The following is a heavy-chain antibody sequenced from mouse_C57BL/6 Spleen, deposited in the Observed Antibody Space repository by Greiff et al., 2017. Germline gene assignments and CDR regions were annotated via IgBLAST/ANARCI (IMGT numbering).Heavy chain of an antibody. Sequence: QVQLKESGPELVKPGASVKLSCKASGYTFTSYDINWVKQRPGQGLEWIGWIYPRDGSTKYNEKFKGKATLTVDTSSSTAYMELHSLTSEDSAVYFGARPYYYGSSYWYFDVWGTGTTVTVSS. V-gene: IGHV1-85*01. CDR2: IYPRDGST. CDR3: ARPYYYGSSYWYFDV. CDR1: GYTFTSYD. D-gene: IGHD1-1*01. J-gene: IGHJ1*03.